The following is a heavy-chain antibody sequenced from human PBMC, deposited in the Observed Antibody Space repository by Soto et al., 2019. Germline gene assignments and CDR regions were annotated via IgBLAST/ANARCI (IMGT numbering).Heavy chain of an antibody. V-gene: IGHV6-1*01. CDR2: TYYRSKWYN. D-gene: IGHD3-10*01. Sequence: SQTLSLTCAISGDRVSSNSAAWNWIRQSPSRGLEWLGRTYYRSKWYNDYAVSVKSRITINPDTSKNQFSLQLNSVTPEDTAVYYCALEYYYGSGSYSAFDIWGQGTMVTVSS. CDR3: ALEYYYGSGSYSAFDI. CDR1: GDRVSSNSAA. J-gene: IGHJ3*02.